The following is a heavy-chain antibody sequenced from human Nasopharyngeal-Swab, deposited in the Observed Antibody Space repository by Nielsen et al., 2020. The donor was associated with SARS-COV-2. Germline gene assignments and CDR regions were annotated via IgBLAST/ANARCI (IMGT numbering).Heavy chain of an antibody. J-gene: IGHJ3*02. V-gene: IGHV3-53*01. CDR1: GFTVSSNY. CDR3: ARGAITMVRGVIGTNAFDI. Sequence: GESLTISCAASGFTVSSNYMSWVRQAPGKGLEWVSVIYSGGNTNYADSVKGRFTISRDNSKNTLYLQMNSLRAEDTAVYYCARGAITMVRGVIGTNAFDIWGQGTMVTVSS. D-gene: IGHD3-10*01. CDR2: IYSGGNT.